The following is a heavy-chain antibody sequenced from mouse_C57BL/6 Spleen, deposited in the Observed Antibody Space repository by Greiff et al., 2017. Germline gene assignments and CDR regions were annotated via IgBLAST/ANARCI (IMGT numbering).Heavy chain of an antibody. CDR2: IDPSDSET. CDR3: ARDYSNWYFDV. Sequence: VQLQQPGAELVRPGSSVKLSCKASGYTFTSYWMHWVKQRPIQGLEWIGNIDPSDSETHYNQKFKDKATLTVDKSSSTAYMQLSSLTSEDSAVYYCARDYSNWYFDVWGTGTTVTVSS. J-gene: IGHJ1*03. D-gene: IGHD2-5*01. CDR1: GYTFTSYW. V-gene: IGHV1-52*01.